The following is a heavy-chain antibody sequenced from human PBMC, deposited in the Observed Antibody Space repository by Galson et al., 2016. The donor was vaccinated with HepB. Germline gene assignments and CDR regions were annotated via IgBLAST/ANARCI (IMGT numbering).Heavy chain of an antibody. CDR2: ISSSSKYI. V-gene: IGHV3-21*01. CDR1: GFSIDTYV. Sequence: SLRLSCAASGFSIDTYVMHWVRQAPGGGLEWVSSISSSSKYIYYADSMKGRLTISRDNANNSLFLQMESLRADDTAVYYCARDRGIAAGGWFDPWGQGTQVTVSS. J-gene: IGHJ5*02. CDR3: ARDRGIAAGGWFDP. D-gene: IGHD6-13*01.